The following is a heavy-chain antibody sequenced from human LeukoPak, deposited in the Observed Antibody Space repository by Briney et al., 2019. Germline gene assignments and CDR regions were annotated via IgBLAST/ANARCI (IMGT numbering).Heavy chain of an antibody. CDR2: IYYSGST. D-gene: IGHD3-3*01. Sequence: PSETLSLTCTVSGGSISSYYWSWIRQPPGKGLGRIGYIYYSGSTNYNPSLKSRVTISVDTSKNQFSLKLSSVTAADTAVYYCARVGRITRNFDIWGQGTMVTVSS. CDR3: ARVGRITRNFDI. V-gene: IGHV4-59*01. CDR1: GGSISSYY. J-gene: IGHJ3*02.